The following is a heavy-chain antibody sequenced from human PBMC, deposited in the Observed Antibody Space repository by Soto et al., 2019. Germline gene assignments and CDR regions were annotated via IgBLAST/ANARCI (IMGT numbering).Heavy chain of an antibody. J-gene: IGHJ4*02. CDR2: ITPIIDIP. Sequence: QIQLVQSGAEVKRRGSSVKVSCRTSGGTFYTYSIRWIRQAPGQGLEWMGRITPIIDIPTYAQNFQGRVSISADNSTSAAYMQLTNLRFEVTAMYFCARANPQYVYFDSWRQGTLVTVSS. V-gene: IGHV1-69*02. CDR3: ARANPQYVYFDS. CDR1: GGTFYTYS. D-gene: IGHD1-20*01.